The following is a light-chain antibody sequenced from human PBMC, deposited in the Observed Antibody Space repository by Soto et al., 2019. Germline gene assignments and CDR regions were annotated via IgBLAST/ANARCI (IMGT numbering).Light chain of an antibody. CDR2: DAS. J-gene: IGKJ4*01. Sequence: EIMLTQSPDTLSLSPGERATLSCRASQSVRSNYLAWYQQKPGQAPRFLIYDASSRATGIPDRFSGSGSGTDFPLTISRLAPEDFAVYYCQQYGSSPLTFGGGTQVEIK. CDR3: QQYGSSPLT. V-gene: IGKV3-20*01. CDR1: QSVRSNY.